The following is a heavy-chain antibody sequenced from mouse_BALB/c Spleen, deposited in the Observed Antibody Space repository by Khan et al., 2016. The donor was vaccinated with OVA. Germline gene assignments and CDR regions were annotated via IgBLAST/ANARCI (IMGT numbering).Heavy chain of an antibody. Sequence: EVKLLEPGGGLVQPEGSLRRPCAASGFDFRRYWWTWVRQAPGNGLEWIGKINPDNRLINYTPSLKDKFINSRDNTKNTLYLQMTNVRSEDTALYYCARTGPVIDSWGQGTTLTVSS. J-gene: IGHJ2*01. D-gene: IGHD4-1*01. V-gene: IGHV4-1*02. CDR1: GFDFRRYW. CDR3: ARTGPVIDS. CDR2: INPDNRLI.